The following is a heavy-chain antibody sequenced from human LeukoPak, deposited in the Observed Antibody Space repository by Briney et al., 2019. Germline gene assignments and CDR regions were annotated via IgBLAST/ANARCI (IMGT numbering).Heavy chain of an antibody. J-gene: IGHJ4*02. CDR1: GFTFSSYW. Sequence: PGGSLRLSCAASGFTFSSYWMRWVRQAPGKGLEGAANIKNDGSEEYYVDSVKGRFTISRDNAKNSLFLQMNSLTVEDTAVYYCARAIRGSAVDTGDRWGQGTLVTVSS. D-gene: IGHD3-10*01. V-gene: IGHV3-7*01. CDR3: ARAIRGSAVDTGDR. CDR2: IKNDGSEE.